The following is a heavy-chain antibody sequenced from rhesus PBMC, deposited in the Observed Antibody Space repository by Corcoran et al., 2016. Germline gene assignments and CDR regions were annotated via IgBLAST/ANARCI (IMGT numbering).Heavy chain of an antibody. CDR3: ARYYSGSYYSTYYFDY. D-gene: IGHD3-16*01. V-gene: IGHV4-147*01. Sequence: QVQLQESGPGLVKPSETLSLTCAVSGGSISTNYWSWIRQPPGKGLEWIGYIYGGSGSTSYNPSLNSRVTISTDTSKNQFSLKLSSVTAADTAVYYCARYYSGSYYSTYYFDYWGQGVLVTVSS. J-gene: IGHJ4*01. CDR2: IYGGSGST. CDR1: GGSISTNY.